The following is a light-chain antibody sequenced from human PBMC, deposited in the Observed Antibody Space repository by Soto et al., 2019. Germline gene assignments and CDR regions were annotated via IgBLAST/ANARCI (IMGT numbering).Light chain of an antibody. Sequence: SYELTQPPSVSVSPGQTASITCSGDKLGDKYVSWYQQRPGQSPVLVIYQDSKRPSGIPERFSGSNSGDTATLIISGTQIMDEAYYYCQACDSSTVVFGGGTQLTVL. J-gene: IGLJ7*01. CDR2: QDS. CDR1: KLGDKY. CDR3: QACDSSTVV. V-gene: IGLV3-1*01.